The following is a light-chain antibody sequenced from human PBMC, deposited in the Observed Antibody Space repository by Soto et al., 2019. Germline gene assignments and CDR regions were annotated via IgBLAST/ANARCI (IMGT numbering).Light chain of an antibody. CDR2: AAS. CDR3: QQLNTYPYT. Sequence: DIQLTQSPSFLSASVGDRVTITCRASQAISSYLAWYQQKPGKAPKLLIYAASTLQSGVPSRFSDSGSGTEFTLTISSLQPEDFATFYCQQLNTYPYTFGQGTKLEI. J-gene: IGKJ2*01. V-gene: IGKV1-9*01. CDR1: QAISSY.